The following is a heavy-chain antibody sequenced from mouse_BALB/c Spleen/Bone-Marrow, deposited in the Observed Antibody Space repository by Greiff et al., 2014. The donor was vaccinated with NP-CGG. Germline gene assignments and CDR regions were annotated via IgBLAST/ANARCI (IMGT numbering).Heavy chain of an antibody. CDR2: IDPANGNT. CDR3: ARRGYYGNYYYAMDY. Sequence: EVQLHQSGAELVKPGASVKLSCTASGFNIKDTYMHWVKQRPEQGLEWIGRIDPANGNTKYDPKFQGKATITADTSSNTAYLQLSSLTSEDTAVYYCARRGYYGNYYYAMDYWGQGTSVTVSS. D-gene: IGHD2-1*01. CDR1: GFNIKDTY. V-gene: IGHV14-3*02. J-gene: IGHJ4*01.